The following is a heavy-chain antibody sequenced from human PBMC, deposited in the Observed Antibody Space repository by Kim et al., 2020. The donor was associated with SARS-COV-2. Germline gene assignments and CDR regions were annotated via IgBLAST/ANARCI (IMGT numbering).Heavy chain of an antibody. CDR1: GFTFNNYA. CDR2: VSYDGNRQ. J-gene: IGHJ4*02. Sequence: GGSLRLSCEASGFTFNNYAMHWVRQAPGKGLEWVAVVSYDGNRQYYADFVKGRFTISRDSSKNMLYPQMNSLGAEDTAVYYCAQDLCDGDCYWAFDYWGQGSPVAVSS. D-gene: IGHD2-21*02. V-gene: IGHV3-30*18. CDR3: AQDLCDGDCYWAFDY.